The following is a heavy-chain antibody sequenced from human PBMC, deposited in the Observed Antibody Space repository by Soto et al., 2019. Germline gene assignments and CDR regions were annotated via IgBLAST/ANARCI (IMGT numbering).Heavy chain of an antibody. CDR3: AKASHNSDRIFPYFAL. V-gene: IGHV3-23*01. CDR1: GFTLSSYA. Sequence: EVQLLESGGGLVQPGGSLRLSCAASGFTLSSYAMSWVRQAPGKGLEGVSVINNSGGNTYYADSVKGRFAISRDSSKNTLYLQMNGLRAEATAVYYCAKASHNSDRIFPYFALWGRGTLVTVAS. D-gene: IGHD2-15*01. CDR2: INNSGGNT. J-gene: IGHJ2*01.